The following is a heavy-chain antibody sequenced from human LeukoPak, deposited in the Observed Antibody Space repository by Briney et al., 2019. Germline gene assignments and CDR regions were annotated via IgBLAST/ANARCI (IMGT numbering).Heavy chain of an antibody. J-gene: IGHJ5*02. Sequence: GGSLRLSCVASGFNFCSHAMSWVRQAPGEGLEWISDISATGANTYYADSVKGRFTISRDNSKNTLSLQVNSLRAEDTAVYYCTKGQAVAGTTFDTWGRGTLVTASS. CDR1: GFNFCSHA. D-gene: IGHD6-19*01. CDR2: ISATGANT. V-gene: IGHV3-23*01. CDR3: TKGQAVAGTTFDT.